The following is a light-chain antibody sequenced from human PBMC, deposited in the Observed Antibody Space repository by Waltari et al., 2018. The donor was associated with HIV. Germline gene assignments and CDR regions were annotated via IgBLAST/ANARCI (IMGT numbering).Light chain of an antibody. J-gene: IGLJ2*01. Sequence: QAALTQPASVSGSLGQSITISCTGPSRAIGSYKLVVWYQQYPGKAPKVIIYDVNKWPSGVSHRFSGFKAANTASLTISWLQAEDEADYYCCSYAGSPTFVIFGGGTKVTVL. V-gene: IGLV2-23*02. CDR2: DVN. CDR1: SRAIGSYKL. CDR3: CSYAGSPTFVI.